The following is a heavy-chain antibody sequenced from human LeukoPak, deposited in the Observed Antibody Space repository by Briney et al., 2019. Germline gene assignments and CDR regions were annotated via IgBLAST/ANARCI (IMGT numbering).Heavy chain of an antibody. V-gene: IGHV3-48*03. CDR1: GFNFRSYE. D-gene: IGHD6-19*01. CDR2: ISNTDETR. J-gene: IGHJ4*02. Sequence: GRSLRLSCAASGFNFRSYEMNWVRQAPGKGLEWVSYISNTDETRTYADSVKGRFTISRDNDKNSLHLEINSLRAEDTAVYYCAREIVSAVAGNFDYWGQGTLVTVSS. CDR3: AREIVSAVAGNFDY.